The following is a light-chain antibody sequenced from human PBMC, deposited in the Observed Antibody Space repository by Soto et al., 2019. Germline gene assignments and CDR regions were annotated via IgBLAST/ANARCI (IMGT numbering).Light chain of an antibody. CDR3: SAWDDSLNGVV. Sequence: QAVVTQPPSASGTPGQSVTISCSGSNSNIGSKAVNWYQQVPGTAPKLLIYGDNQRPSGVFDRFSGSKSGTSASLAISGLQSEDEADYYCSAWDDSLNGVVFGGGTKLTVL. J-gene: IGLJ2*01. CDR2: GDN. V-gene: IGLV1-44*01. CDR1: NSNIGSKA.